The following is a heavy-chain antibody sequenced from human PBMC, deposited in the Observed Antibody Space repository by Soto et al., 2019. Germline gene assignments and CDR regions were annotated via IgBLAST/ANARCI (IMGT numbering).Heavy chain of an antibody. V-gene: IGHV4-59*01. CDR2: IHYNGNT. CDR1: GDSISSCS. J-gene: IGHJ4*02. Sequence: SETQSLTCTVSGDSISSCSWSWIRQPPGKGLEWIGNIHYNGNTKYSPSLKSRVTMSVDTSKNHFSLKLISVTTADTAVYFCAREGKPGRWMQPLDSWGKGTLLTVSS. D-gene: IGHD5-18*01. CDR3: AREGKPGRWMQPLDS.